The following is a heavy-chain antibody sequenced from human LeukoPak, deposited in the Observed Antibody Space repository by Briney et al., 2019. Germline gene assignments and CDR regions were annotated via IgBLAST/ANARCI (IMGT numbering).Heavy chain of an antibody. D-gene: IGHD5-12*01. CDR1: GYTFTGYY. CDR3: ARQYSDSWSDDY. Sequence: ASVKVSCKASGYTFTGYYMHWVRQAPGQGLEWMGWINPNSGGTNYAQKFQGRVTMTRDTSISTAYMELSRLRSDDTAVYYCARQYSDSWSDDYWGQGTLVTVSS. J-gene: IGHJ4*02. CDR2: INPNSGGT. V-gene: IGHV1-2*02.